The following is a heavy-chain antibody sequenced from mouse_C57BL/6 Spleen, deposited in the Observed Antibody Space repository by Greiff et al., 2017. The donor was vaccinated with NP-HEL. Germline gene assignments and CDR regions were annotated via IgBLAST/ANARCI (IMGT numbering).Heavy chain of an antibody. Sequence: VQLQQPGAELVRPGSSVKLSCKASGYTFTSYWMDWVKQRPGQGLEWIGNIYPSDSETHYNQKFKDKATLTVDKSSSTAYMQLSSLTSEDSAVYYCARNEAMGDWYFDVWGTGTTVTVSS. D-gene: IGHD1-1*02. J-gene: IGHJ1*03. CDR2: IYPSDSET. CDR3: ARNEAMGDWYFDV. CDR1: GYTFTSYW. V-gene: IGHV1-61*01.